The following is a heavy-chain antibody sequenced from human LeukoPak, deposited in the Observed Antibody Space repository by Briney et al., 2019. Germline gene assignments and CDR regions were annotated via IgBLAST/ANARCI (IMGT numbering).Heavy chain of an antibody. Sequence: GASVKVSCKASGGTFSTYAISWVRQAPGQGLEWMGWINPNSGGTNYAQKFQGRVTMTRDTSISTAYMELSRLRSDDTAVYYCARSFDRGGYFDYWGQGTLVTVSS. CDR1: GGTFSTYA. D-gene: IGHD3-10*01. CDR3: ARSFDRGGYFDY. CDR2: INPNSGGT. V-gene: IGHV1-2*02. J-gene: IGHJ4*02.